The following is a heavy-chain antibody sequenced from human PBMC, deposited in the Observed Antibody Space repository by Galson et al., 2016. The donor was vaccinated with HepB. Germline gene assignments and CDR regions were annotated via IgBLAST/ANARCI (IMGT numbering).Heavy chain of an antibody. J-gene: IGHJ6*02. CDR2: ISWNSGAK. Sequence: SLRLSCAASGFTFHDYAMHWVRQAPGKGLEWVSGISWNSGAKGYGDSVKGRFTISRDNAKNSLFLHMESLRAEDTALYYCAKDMGKGVSLYFYGMDVWGQGATVTVSS. CDR1: GFTFHDYA. V-gene: IGHV3-9*01. CDR3: AKDMGKGVSLYFYGMDV. D-gene: IGHD6-19*01.